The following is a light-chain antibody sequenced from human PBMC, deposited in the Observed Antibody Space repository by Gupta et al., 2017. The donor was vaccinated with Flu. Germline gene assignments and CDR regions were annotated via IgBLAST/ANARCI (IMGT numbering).Light chain of an antibody. CDR1: RSVSSN. J-gene: IGKJ4*01. CDR3: QQYNNWPPLT. V-gene: IGKV3-15*01. CDR2: GAS. Sequence: ATLSVSPGDRATLPCRASRSVSSNLAWYQQKPGQAPRLLIYGASTRATGIPARFSGSGSGTEFTLTISSLQSEDFAVYYCQQYNNWPPLTFGGGTKVEIK.